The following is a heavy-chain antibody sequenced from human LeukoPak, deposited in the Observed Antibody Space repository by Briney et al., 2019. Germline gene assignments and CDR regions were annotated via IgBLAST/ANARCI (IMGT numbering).Heavy chain of an antibody. CDR1: GFTVSSNY. J-gene: IGHJ6*02. CDR2: IYSGGRT. D-gene: IGHD2-2*01. V-gene: IGHV3-66*01. CDR3: ARAAPYCSSTSCDYYYYGMDV. Sequence: GGSLRLSCAASGFTVSSNYMSWVRQAPGKGLEWASVIYSGGRTYYADSVKGRFTISRDNSKNTLYLQMNILITEETAVYYCARAAPYCSSTSCDYYYYGMDVWGQGTTVTVSS.